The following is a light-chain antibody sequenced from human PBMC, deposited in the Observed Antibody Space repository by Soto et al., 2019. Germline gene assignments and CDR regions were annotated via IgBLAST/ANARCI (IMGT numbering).Light chain of an antibody. CDR2: GAS. CDR1: QSVSSSS. J-gene: IGKJ1*01. Sequence: ETVLTQSPGTLSLSPGERATLSCRASQSVSSSSLAWYQQKPGQAPRLLIYGASSRATGIPDRFSGSGSGTDFTLTISGLEPEDFAVYHCQQYGALPWTFGQGTKVE. V-gene: IGKV3-20*01. CDR3: QQYGALPWT.